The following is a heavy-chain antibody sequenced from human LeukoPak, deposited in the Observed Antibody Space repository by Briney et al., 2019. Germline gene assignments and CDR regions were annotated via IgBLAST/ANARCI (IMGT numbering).Heavy chain of an antibody. CDR1: GYTFTGYY. CDR2: INPKSGDS. CDR3: ATDGVPAAAVYFDY. J-gene: IGHJ4*02. D-gene: IGHD6-13*01. Sequence: ASVRVSCKASGYTFTGYYMHWVRQAPGQGPEWMGWINPKSGDSNYAQKFQGRVTMTRDTSISTTYMELSWLRSDDTAVYYCATDGVPAAAVYFDYWGQGTLVTVSS. V-gene: IGHV1-2*02.